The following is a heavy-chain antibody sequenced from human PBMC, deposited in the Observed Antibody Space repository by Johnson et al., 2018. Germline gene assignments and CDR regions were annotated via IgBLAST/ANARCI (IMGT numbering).Heavy chain of an antibody. CDR1: GFTFNAYS. Sequence: VQLVQSGGGLVQPGGSLRLSCSASGFTFNAYSFNWVRQAPGKGLEWLTYISWNTINYADSVKGRITSSRDSGQNSVHLQMNSLRDEDTAGYFCVRDQFYACDWWGQGTMVTVSS. J-gene: IGHJ3*01. CDR3: VRDQFYACDW. CDR2: ISWNTI. V-gene: IGHV3-48*02.